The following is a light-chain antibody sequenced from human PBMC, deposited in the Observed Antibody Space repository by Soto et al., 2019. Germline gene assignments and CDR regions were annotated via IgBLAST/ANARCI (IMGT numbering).Light chain of an antibody. CDR3: GTWDSSLSVVV. J-gene: IGLJ2*01. Sequence: QSALTQPASVSGSPGQSNTISCTGTGSDVGAYNYVSWYQHRPGKAPQLMISEVTKRPSGIPDRFSGSKSGTSATLGITGLQTGDEADYYCGTWDSSLSVVVFGGGTKLTVL. CDR1: GSDVGAYNY. V-gene: IGLV2-14*01. CDR2: EVT.